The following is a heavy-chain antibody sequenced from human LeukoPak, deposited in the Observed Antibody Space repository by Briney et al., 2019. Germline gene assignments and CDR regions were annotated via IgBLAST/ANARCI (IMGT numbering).Heavy chain of an antibody. CDR2: INPNSGGT. CDR1: GYTFTGYY. Sequence: ASVKVSCKASGYTFTGYYMHWVRQAPGQGLEWMGRINPNSGGTNYAQKFRGRVTMTRDTSISTAYMELSRLRSDDTAVYYCARDLGYCSSTSCYRDYWGQGTLVTVSS. V-gene: IGHV1-2*06. J-gene: IGHJ4*02. CDR3: ARDLGYCSSTSCYRDY. D-gene: IGHD2-2*01.